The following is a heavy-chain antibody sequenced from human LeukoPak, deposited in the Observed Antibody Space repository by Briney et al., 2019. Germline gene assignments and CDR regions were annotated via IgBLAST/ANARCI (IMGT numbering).Heavy chain of an antibody. CDR1: GYTFTSYG. J-gene: IGHJ4*02. D-gene: IGHD3-22*01. Sequence: GASVKVSCKASGYTFTSYGISWVRQAPGQGLEWMGWINPNSGGTNYAQKFQGRVTMTRDTSISTAYMELSRLRSDDTAVYYCARDLNYYDSSGYYYEAYYFDYWGQGTLVTVSS. CDR2: INPNSGGT. CDR3: ARDLNYYDSSGYYYEAYYFDY. V-gene: IGHV1-2*02.